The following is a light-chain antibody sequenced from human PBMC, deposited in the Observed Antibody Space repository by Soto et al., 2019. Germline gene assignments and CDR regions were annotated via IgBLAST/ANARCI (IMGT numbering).Light chain of an antibody. Sequence: QSVLTQPACVSGSPGQSITISWTGTSSDVGGYNYVSWYQQHPGKAPKLMIYEVSNRPSGVSNRFSGSKSGNTASLTISGLQAEDEADYYCSSYTSSSTPYVFGTGTKVTVL. J-gene: IGLJ1*01. CDR2: EVS. CDR1: SSDVGGYNY. V-gene: IGLV2-14*01. CDR3: SSYTSSSTPYV.